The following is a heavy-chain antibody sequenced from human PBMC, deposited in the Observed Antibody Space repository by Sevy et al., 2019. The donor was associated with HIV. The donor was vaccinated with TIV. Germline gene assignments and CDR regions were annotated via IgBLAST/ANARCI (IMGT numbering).Heavy chain of an antibody. CDR2: INWNGGST. CDR3: ARHGYGYGYHALLDYYYGMDV. D-gene: IGHD5-18*01. V-gene: IGHV3-20*04. J-gene: IGHJ6*02. CDR1: GVIFDDYG. Sequence: GGSLRLSCAASGVIFDDYGMSWVRQAPGKGLEWVSGINWNGGSTGYADSVKGRLTISRDNAKNSLYLQMNSLRAEDTAVYYCARHGYGYGYHALLDYYYGMDVWGQGTTVTVSS.